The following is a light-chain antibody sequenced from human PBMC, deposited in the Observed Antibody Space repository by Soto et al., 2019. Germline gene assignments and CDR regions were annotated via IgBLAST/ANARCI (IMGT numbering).Light chain of an antibody. Sequence: EIVLTQSPGTLSLSPGERATLSCRASQSVSSSYLAWYQHKTGQAPRLLIYGASSRATGIPDRFSGSGSGTDFTLTISRLEPEDFAVYYCQQYGSSPMTFGQGTRLEIK. J-gene: IGKJ5*01. CDR2: GAS. V-gene: IGKV3-20*01. CDR3: QQYGSSPMT. CDR1: QSVSSSY.